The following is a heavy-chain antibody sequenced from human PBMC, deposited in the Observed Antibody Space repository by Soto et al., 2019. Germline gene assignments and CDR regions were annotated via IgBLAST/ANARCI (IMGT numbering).Heavy chain of an antibody. CDR3: AKALRVRFDYYGMDV. V-gene: IGHV3-30*18. D-gene: IGHD3-10*01. CDR1: GFTFSSYG. Sequence: PGGSLSLSCAASGFTFSSYGMHWVRQAPGKGLEWVAVISYDGSNKYYADSVKGRFTISRDNSKNTLYLQMNSLRAEDTAVYYCAKALRVRFDYYGMDVWGQGTPVTVYS. J-gene: IGHJ6*02. CDR2: ISYDGSNK.